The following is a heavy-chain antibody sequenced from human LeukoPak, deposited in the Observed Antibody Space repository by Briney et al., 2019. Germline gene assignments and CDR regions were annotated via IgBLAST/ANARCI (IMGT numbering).Heavy chain of an antibody. V-gene: IGHV3-21*01. Sequence: GGSLRLSCAASGFTFSTYSMNWVRQAPGKGLEWVSSISSSSSYIYYADSVKGRFTISRDNAKNSLYLQMNSLRAEDTAVYYCARGPMSGYRNWFDPWGQGTLVTVSS. CDR2: ISSSSSYI. CDR1: GFTFSTYS. D-gene: IGHD5-18*01. J-gene: IGHJ5*02. CDR3: ARGPMSGYRNWFDP.